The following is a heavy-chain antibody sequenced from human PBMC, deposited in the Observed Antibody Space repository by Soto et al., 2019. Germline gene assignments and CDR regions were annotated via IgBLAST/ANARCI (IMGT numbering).Heavy chain of an antibody. D-gene: IGHD2-15*01. CDR1: GFTFSSYD. V-gene: IGHV3-13*01. CDR3: ARAQPGYCSGGSCYSFDY. Sequence: EVQLVESGGGLVQPGGSLRLSCAASGFTFSSYDMHWVRQATGKGLEWVSAIGTAGDTYYPGSVKGRFTISRENAKNSLYLQMNSLRAGDTAVYYCARAQPGYCSGGSCYSFDYWGQGTLVTVSS. CDR2: IGTAGDT. J-gene: IGHJ4*02.